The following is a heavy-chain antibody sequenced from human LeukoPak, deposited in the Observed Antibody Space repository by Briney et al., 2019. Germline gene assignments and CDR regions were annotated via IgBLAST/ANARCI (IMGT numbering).Heavy chain of an antibody. CDR2: VYTASGAT. CDR1: GYTFTGYY. D-gene: IGHD2-2*01. CDR3: ARALRYCSSATCDEGRVDF. Sequence: GASVKVSCKASGYTFTGYYIHWVRQAPGQGLEWMGRVYTASGATDYAEKFQGRVTMTSDTSVSTPYMELDGVSSHDTPVFFCARALRYCSSATCDEGRVDFWGQGTLVSVSS. V-gene: IGHV1-2*02. J-gene: IGHJ4*02.